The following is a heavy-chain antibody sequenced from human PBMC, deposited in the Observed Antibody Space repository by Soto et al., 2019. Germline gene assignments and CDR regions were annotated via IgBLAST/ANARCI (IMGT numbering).Heavy chain of an antibody. Sequence: ASVKVSCKASGYTFTGYYMHWVRQAPGQGLEWMGWINPSSGGTNYAQKFQGRVTMTRDTSISTAYMELSRLRSDDTAVYYCARDPPSPPYYDYVWGSYRPGGDYWGQGTLVTVSS. CDR2: INPSSGGT. V-gene: IGHV1-2*02. CDR1: GYTFTGYY. D-gene: IGHD3-16*02. J-gene: IGHJ4*02. CDR3: ARDPPSPPYYDYVWGSYRPGGDY.